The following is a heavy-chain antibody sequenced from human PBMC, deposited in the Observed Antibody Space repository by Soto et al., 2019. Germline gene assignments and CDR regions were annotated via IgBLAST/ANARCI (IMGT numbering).Heavy chain of an antibody. D-gene: IGHD3-22*01. Sequence: ASLKVSCKSSGYTFATYAIHWVRQAPGQRLEWMGWINAGNGNTKYSQKFQGRVALTTDTSATTAFMELSSLTSEDTAVYYCAREEYYHDTGGFSLDSWGQGTLVTSPQ. CDR1: GYTFATYA. V-gene: IGHV1-3*01. CDR2: INAGNGNT. J-gene: IGHJ4*02. CDR3: AREEYYHDTGGFSLDS.